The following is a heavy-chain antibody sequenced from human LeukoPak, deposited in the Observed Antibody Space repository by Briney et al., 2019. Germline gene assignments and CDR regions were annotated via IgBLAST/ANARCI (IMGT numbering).Heavy chain of an antibody. CDR3: AREYDIFDY. Sequence: PWGSLTLSCAASGFTFSSYEMNWVRQAPGEGLEWVSYISSSGSTIYYADSVKGRFTISRDNAKNSLYLQRNSLRAEDTAVYYCAREYDIFDYWGQGTLVSVSS. V-gene: IGHV3-48*03. D-gene: IGHD3-9*01. J-gene: IGHJ4*02. CDR1: GFTFSSYE. CDR2: ISSSGSTI.